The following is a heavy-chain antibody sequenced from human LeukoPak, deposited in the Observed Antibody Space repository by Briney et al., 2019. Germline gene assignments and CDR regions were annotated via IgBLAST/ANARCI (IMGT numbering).Heavy chain of an antibody. CDR1: GYTFTGYY. CDR2: INPNSGGT. CDR3: ARGRFGELLSRINFDY. Sequence: ASVKVSCKASGYTFTGYYMHWVRQAPGQGLEWMGWINPNSGGTNYAQKLQGRVTMTTDTSTSTAYMELRSLTSYDTAVYYCARGRFGELLSRINFDYWGQGTLVTVSS. D-gene: IGHD3-10*01. J-gene: IGHJ4*02. V-gene: IGHV1-2*02.